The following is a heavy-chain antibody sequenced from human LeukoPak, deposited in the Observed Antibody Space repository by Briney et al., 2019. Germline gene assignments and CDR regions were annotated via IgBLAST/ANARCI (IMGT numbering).Heavy chain of an antibody. CDR3: ARHSLSSGHWGYFDL. CDR1: GGSIGSSNHY. D-gene: IGHD6-19*01. Sequence: PSETLSLTCSVSGGSIGSSNHYCGWIRQPPGKGLEWIGSIYYSGSTYNNPSLKSRVTISVDTSKNQFSLKVTSVTAADTAVYFCARHSLSSGHWGYFDLWGRGTLVTVSS. J-gene: IGHJ2*01. V-gene: IGHV4-39*01. CDR2: IYYSGST.